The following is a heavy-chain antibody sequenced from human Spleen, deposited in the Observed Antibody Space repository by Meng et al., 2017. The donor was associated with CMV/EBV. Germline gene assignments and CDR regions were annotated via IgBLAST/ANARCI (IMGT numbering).Heavy chain of an antibody. CDR3: ARGAGDIVVVPAAMGWFDP. V-gene: IGHV3-53*01. CDR1: GFTVSSNY. D-gene: IGHD2-2*01. J-gene: IGHJ5*02. Sequence: GESLKISCAASGFTVSSNYMSWVRQAPGKGLEWVSVIYSGGSTYYADSEKGRFTISRDNSKNTLYLQMNSLGAEDTAVYYCARGAGDIVVVPAAMGWFDPWGQGTLVTVSS. CDR2: IYSGGST.